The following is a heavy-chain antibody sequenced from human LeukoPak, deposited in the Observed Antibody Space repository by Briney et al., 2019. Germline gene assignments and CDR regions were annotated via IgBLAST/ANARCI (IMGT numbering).Heavy chain of an antibody. Sequence: PSETLSPTCTVSGGSISSYYWSWIRQPPGKGLEWIGYIYYSGSTNYNPSLKSRVTISVDTSKNQFSLKLSSVTAADTAVYYCARLRRVVVPAAMETYYYYGMDVWGQGTTVTVSS. V-gene: IGHV4-59*08. CDR1: GGSISSYY. D-gene: IGHD2-2*01. J-gene: IGHJ6*02. CDR3: ARLRRVVVPAAMETYYYYGMDV. CDR2: IYYSGST.